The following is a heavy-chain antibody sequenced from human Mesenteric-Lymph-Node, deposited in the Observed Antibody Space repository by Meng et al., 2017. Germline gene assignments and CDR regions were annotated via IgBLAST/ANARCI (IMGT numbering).Heavy chain of an antibody. V-gene: IGHV3-30*01. J-gene: IGHJ3*02. Sequence: GESLKISCAASGFTFSSYAMHWVRQSPGKGLEWVAVISYDGSNKYYADSVKGRFTISRDNSKNTLYLQMNSLRAEDTAVYYCARVRIRGSYSAFDIWGQGTMVTVSS. D-gene: IGHD3-10*01. CDR2: ISYDGSNK. CDR1: GFTFSSYA. CDR3: ARVRIRGSYSAFDI.